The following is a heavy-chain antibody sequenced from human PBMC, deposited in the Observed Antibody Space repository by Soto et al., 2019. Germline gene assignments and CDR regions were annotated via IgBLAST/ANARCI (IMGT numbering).Heavy chain of an antibody. CDR2: INPNSGGT. D-gene: IGHD6-19*01. Sequence: ASVKVSCQASGGTFSSYTFSWVRQAPGQGLEWMGWINPNSGGTNYAQKFQGRVTMTRDTSISTAYMELSRLRSDDTAVYYCAREGAESSGGPYCLDYWGQGTLVTVSS. J-gene: IGHJ4*02. CDR3: AREGAESSGGPYCLDY. V-gene: IGHV1-2*02. CDR1: GGTFSSYT.